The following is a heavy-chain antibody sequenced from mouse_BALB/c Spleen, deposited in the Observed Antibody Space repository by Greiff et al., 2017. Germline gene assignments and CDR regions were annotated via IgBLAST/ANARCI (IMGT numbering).Heavy chain of an antibody. CDR1: GFTFTDYY. CDR2: IRNKANGYTT. CDR3: ARDRGAMDY. Sequence: EVMLVESGGGLVQPGGSLRLSCATSGFTFTDYYMSWVRQPPGKALEWLGFIRNKANGYTTEYSAYVKGRFTISRDNSQSILYLQMNTLRAEDSATYYCARDRGAMDYWGQGTSVTVSS. J-gene: IGHJ4*01. V-gene: IGHV7-3*02.